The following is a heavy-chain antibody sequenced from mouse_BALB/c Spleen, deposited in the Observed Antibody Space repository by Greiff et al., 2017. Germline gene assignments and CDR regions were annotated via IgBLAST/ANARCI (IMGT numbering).Heavy chain of an antibody. CDR1: GFSLTDYG. V-gene: IGHV2-6-5*01. D-gene: IGHD2-4*01. CDR3: AKQGRAPLMITTTY. J-gene: IGHJ3*01. Sequence: VKLQESGPGLVAPSQSLSITCTVSGFSLTDYGVSWIRQPPGKGLEWLGVIWGGGSTYYNSALKSRLSISKDNSKSQVFLKMNSLQTDDTAMYYCAKQGRAPLMITTTYWGQGTLVTVSA. CDR2: IWGGGST.